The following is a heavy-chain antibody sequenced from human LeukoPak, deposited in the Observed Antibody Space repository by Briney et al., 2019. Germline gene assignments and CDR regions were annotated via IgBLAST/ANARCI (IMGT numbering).Heavy chain of an antibody. Sequence: PGGSLRLSCAASGFTFGSYSMNWVRQAPGKGLEWVSYISSSSSTIYYADSVKGRFTISRDNAKNSLYLQMNSLRAEDTAVYYCARLHYCSSTSCSPTRFDYWGQGTLVTVSS. CDR3: ARLHYCSSTSCSPTRFDY. V-gene: IGHV3-48*01. CDR2: ISSSSSTI. CDR1: GFTFGSYS. D-gene: IGHD2-2*01. J-gene: IGHJ4*02.